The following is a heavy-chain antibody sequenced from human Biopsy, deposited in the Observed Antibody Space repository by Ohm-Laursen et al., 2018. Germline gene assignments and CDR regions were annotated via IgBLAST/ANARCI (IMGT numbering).Heavy chain of an antibody. CDR1: GFTFSNYE. Sequence: SLRLSCSASGFTFSNYEMNWVRQAPGKGLEWVSYISSSNTIYYADSVKGRFTISRDNAKNSLYPQMNSLRVEDTAVYYCARDGKRWDYSTYFSWHFDLWGRGTLVTVSS. CDR3: ARDGKRWDYSTYFSWHFDL. J-gene: IGHJ2*01. CDR2: ISSSNTI. D-gene: IGHD4-11*01. V-gene: IGHV3-48*03.